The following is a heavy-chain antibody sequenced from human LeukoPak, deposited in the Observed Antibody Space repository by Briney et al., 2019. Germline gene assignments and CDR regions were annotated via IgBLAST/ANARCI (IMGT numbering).Heavy chain of an antibody. CDR1: GFTFSSYG. CDR2: IWYDGSNK. CDR3: ARDQDEYSRYYYYGMDV. J-gene: IGHJ6*02. D-gene: IGHD6-6*01. V-gene: IGHV3-33*01. Sequence: GRSLRLSCAASGFTFSSYGMHWVRQAPGKGLEWVAVIWYDGSNKYCADSVKGRFTISRDNSKNTLYLQMNSLRAEDTAMYYCARDQDEYSRYYYYGMDVWGQGTTVTVSS.